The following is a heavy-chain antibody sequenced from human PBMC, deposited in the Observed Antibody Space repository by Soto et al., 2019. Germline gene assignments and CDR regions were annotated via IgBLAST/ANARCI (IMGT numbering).Heavy chain of an antibody. CDR2: IYPGDSDT. CDR1: GYSSTSYW. CDR3: ARPSLGFGELLRDDAFDI. J-gene: IGHJ3*02. V-gene: IGHV5-51*01. Sequence: HGESLKISCKGSGYSSTSYWIGWVLQMPGKGLELMVIIYPGDSDTRYSPSFQGQVTISADKSISTAYLQWSSLKASDTAMYYCARPSLGFGELLRDDAFDIWGQGTMVTVSS. D-gene: IGHD3-10*01.